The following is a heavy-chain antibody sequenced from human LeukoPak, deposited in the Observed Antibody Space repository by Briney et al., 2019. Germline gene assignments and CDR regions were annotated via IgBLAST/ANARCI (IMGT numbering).Heavy chain of an antibody. Sequence: SETLSLTYTVSGGSISSYYWSWIRQPAGKGLEWIGRIYTSGSTTYNPSLKSRVTMSVDTSKNQFSLKLSSVTAADTAVYYCARGVVVVPAAPYYMDVWGKGTTVTVSS. V-gene: IGHV4-4*07. D-gene: IGHD2-2*01. CDR2: IYTSGST. CDR3: ARGVVVVPAAPYYMDV. CDR1: GGSISSYY. J-gene: IGHJ6*03.